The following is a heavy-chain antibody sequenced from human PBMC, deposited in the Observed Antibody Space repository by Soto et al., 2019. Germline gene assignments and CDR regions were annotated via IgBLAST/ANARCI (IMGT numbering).Heavy chain of an antibody. Sequence: QVQLQESGPGLVKPSQTLSLTCTVFGGSISSVNYYWNWIRQLPGKGLEWIGHIDYSGTAYFNPSLRSRVTISLDTSKNLFSLKLNSVTSAATAVYYCAKESWAGDVAPWSQGTLVTVSS. CDR2: IDYSGTA. CDR3: AKESWAGDVAP. CDR1: GGSISSVNYY. V-gene: IGHV4-31*03. D-gene: IGHD3-16*01. J-gene: IGHJ5*02.